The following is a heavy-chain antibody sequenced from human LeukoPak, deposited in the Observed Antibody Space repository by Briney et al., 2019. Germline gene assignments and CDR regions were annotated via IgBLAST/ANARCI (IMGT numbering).Heavy chain of an antibody. CDR3: AKDLDGYGGIDGMDV. J-gene: IGHJ6*02. CDR2: ISGSGSST. V-gene: IGHV3-23*01. CDR1: GFTFSNYA. Sequence: GGSLRLSCAASGFTFSNYAMTWVRQAPGKGLEWVSGISGSGSSTYYADSVKGRFTISRDNSKNTLYLQMNSLRAEDTAVYYCAKDLDGYGGIDGMDVWGQGTTVTVSS. D-gene: IGHD4-23*01.